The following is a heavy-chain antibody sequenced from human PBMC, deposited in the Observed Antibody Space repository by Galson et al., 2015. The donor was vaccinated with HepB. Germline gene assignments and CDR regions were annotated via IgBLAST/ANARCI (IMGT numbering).Heavy chain of an antibody. Sequence: SLRLSCAASGFIFSNYDMHWVRQAPGKGLEYVSVVFSAGSTYYADSVKGRFITYRDSSKNTLYLQMNSLRAEDSAVYYCATSPTVGQWGQGTLVTVSS. CDR1: GFIFSNYD. V-gene: IGHV3-53*01. J-gene: IGHJ4*02. CDR3: ATSPTVGQ. D-gene: IGHD4-23*01. CDR2: VFSAGST.